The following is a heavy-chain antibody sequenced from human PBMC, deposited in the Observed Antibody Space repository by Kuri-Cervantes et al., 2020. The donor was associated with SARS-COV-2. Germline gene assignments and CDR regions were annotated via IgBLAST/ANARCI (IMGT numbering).Heavy chain of an antibody. CDR1: GGSISSSSYY. CDR3: AAQLHCSSTSCYLNY. V-gene: IGHV4-39*07. J-gene: IGHJ4*02. CDR2: INHSGST. Sequence: ETLSLTCTVSGGSISSSSYYWGWIRQPPGKGLEWIGEINHSGSTNYNPSLKSRVTISVDTSKNQFSLKLSSVTAADTAVYYCAAQLHCSSTSCYLNYWGQGTLVTVSS. D-gene: IGHD2-2*01.